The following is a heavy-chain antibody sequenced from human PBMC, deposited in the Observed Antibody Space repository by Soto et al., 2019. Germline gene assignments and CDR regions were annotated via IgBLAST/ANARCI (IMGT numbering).Heavy chain of an antibody. V-gene: IGHV1-24*01. CDR1: GYTLTELS. Sequence: ASVKVSCKVSGYTLTELSMHWVRQAPGKGLEWMGGFDPEDGETIYAQKFQGRVTMTEDTSTDTAYMELSSLRSEDTAVYYCAKGWRGRWRKGVSPIDSWGKGTRVTVS. CDR2: FDPEDGET. D-gene: IGHD3-3*01. CDR3: AKGWRGRWRKGVSPIDS. J-gene: IGHJ4*02.